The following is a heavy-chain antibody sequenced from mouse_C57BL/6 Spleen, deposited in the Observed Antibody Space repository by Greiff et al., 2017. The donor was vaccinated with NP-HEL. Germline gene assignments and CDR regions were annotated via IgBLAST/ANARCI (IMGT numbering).Heavy chain of an antibody. CDR3: ARKGTPYYYAMDY. D-gene: IGHD2-14*01. CDR1: GFPLTSHA. Sequence: VQGAASGPGPVAPSQCLSITLTVSGFPLTSHAIRWVRQPPWKGPEWLGVIWTCGGSNYHSALKSRLSIGKDNSKSQVFLKMHSLQTDDTARYYCARKGTPYYYAMDYWGQGTSVTVSS. V-gene: IGHV2-9-1*01. J-gene: IGHJ4*01. CDR2: IWTCGGS.